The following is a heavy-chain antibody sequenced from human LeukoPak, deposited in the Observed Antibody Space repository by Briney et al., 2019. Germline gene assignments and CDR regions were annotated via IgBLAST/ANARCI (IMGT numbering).Heavy chain of an antibody. V-gene: IGHV2-70*01. CDR3: ARMSAYGDYYFDY. D-gene: IGHD4-17*01. Sequence: SGPALVKPTQTLTLTCTFSGFSLITSGMCVSWIRQPPGKALEWLALIDWDDDKYYSTSLKARLTISKDTFKNQVVLTMTNMDPVDTATYYCARMSAYGDYYFDYWGQGTLVTVSS. CDR1: GFSLITSGMC. J-gene: IGHJ4*02. CDR2: IDWDDDK.